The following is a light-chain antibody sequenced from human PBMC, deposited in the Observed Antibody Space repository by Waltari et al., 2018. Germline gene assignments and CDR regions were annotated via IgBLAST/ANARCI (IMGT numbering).Light chain of an antibody. Sequence: QSVLTQPPSASGTPGQRVTISCSGSSSNIGSNPVNWYQQLPGTAPNLLIYSNNQRPSGAPDRVSCAKSGTSASLAISGLQSEDEADYYCAAWDDSLNCVVFGGGTKLTVL. J-gene: IGLJ2*01. CDR2: SNN. CDR3: AAWDDSLNCVV. V-gene: IGLV1-44*01. CDR1: SSNIGSNP.